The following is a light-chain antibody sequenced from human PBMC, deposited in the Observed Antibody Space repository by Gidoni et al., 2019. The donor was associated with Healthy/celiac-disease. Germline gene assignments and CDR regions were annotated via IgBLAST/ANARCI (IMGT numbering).Light chain of an antibody. J-gene: IGKJ2*04. CDR3: QQYSSSPCS. V-gene: IGKV3D-20*01. CDR1: QRVSSSY. Sequence: DIVLPQHPATLSLSPGERATLACGASQRVSSSYLAWYQQKPGLAPRLLIYDASSRATGITDRFRGSGSGTDFTLTISRLEPEDFAVYYCQQYSSSPCSFGQGTKLEIK. CDR2: DAS.